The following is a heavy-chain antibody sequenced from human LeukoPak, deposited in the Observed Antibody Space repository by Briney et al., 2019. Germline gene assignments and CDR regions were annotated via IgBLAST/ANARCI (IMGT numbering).Heavy chain of an antibody. V-gene: IGHV1-69*13. D-gene: IGHD3-9*01. CDR1: GGTFSSYA. J-gene: IGHJ6*03. CDR2: IIPIFGTA. Sequence: SVKVSCKASGGTFSSYAISWVRQAPGQGLEWMGGIIPIFGTANYAQKFQGRVTITADESTSTAYMELSSLRSEDTAVYYCARAHYDILTGDYYYYYYMDVWGKGTTVTVSS. CDR3: ARAHYDILTGDYYYYYYMDV.